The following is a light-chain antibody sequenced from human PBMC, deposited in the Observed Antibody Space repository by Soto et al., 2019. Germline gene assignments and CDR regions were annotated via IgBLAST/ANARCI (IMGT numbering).Light chain of an antibody. CDR3: QQYGSSPWT. CDR1: QSVSSSS. CDR2: GAS. V-gene: IGKV3-20*01. Sequence: EIVLTQSPGTLSLSPGERATLSCRASQSVSSSSLAWYQQKPGQAPRLLIYGASSRAAGIPDRFSGSGSGTDFTLIISRLEPEDCAVYYCQQYGSSPWTFGQGTKVDIK. J-gene: IGKJ1*01.